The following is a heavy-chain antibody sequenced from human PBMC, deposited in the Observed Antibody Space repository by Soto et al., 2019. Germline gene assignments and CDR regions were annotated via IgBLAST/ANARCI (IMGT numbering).Heavy chain of an antibody. CDR3: SRRAPEGFDP. Sequence: PSETLSLTCNVSGGSISRSPYYWAWIRQPPGKGLEWIGSMSYTGSTYYNPSLKSRVTISIDTPKNQLSLKLTSVTAVDAAAYYCSRRAPEGFDPWGQGTRVTGS. J-gene: IGHJ5*02. CDR2: MSYTGST. CDR1: GGSISRSPYY. V-gene: IGHV4-39*01.